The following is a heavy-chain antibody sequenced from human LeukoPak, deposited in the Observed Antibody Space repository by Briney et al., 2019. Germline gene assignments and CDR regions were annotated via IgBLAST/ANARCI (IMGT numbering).Heavy chain of an antibody. CDR2: IDPSDSYT. D-gene: IGHD3-10*01. CDR1: GYSFTSYW. V-gene: IGHV5-10-1*01. CDR3: ARQSYYGSGGYSFDY. J-gene: IGHJ4*02. Sequence: GESLKISCKGSGYSFTSYWISWVRQMPGKGLEWMGRIDPSDSYTNYSPSLQGHVTISADKSISTAYLQWSSLKASDTAMYYCARQSYYGSGGYSFDYWGQGTLVTVSS.